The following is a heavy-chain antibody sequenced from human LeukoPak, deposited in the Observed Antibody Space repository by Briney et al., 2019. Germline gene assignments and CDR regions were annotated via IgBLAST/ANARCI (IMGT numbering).Heavy chain of an antibody. CDR3: ARVFRAAAVDY. V-gene: IGHV4-59*01. Sequence: SETLSLTCAVYGGSFSGYYWSWIRQPPGKGLDWIGFIYHNGRTDYSPSLKSRVTISADTSKNQFSLRLSSVTAADTAVYYCARVFRAAAVDYWGQGTLVTVSS. J-gene: IGHJ4*02. CDR2: IYHNGRT. CDR1: GGSFSGYY. D-gene: IGHD6-13*01.